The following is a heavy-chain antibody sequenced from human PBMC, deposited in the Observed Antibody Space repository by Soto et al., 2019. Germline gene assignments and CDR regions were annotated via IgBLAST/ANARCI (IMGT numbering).Heavy chain of an antibody. D-gene: IGHD3-10*01. CDR3: ARDISWFGELGY. J-gene: IGHJ4*02. CDR1: GFTLSSYG. V-gene: IGHV3-33*01. Sequence: QVQLVESGGGVVQPGRSLRLSCAASGFTLSSYGMHWVRQAPGKGLEWVAVIWYDGSNKYYADSVKGRFTISRDNSKNTLYLQMNSLRAEDTAVYYCARDISWFGELGYWGQGTLVTVSS. CDR2: IWYDGSNK.